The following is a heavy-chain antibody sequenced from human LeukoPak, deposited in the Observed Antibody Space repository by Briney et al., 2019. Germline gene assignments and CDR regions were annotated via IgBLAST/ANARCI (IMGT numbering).Heavy chain of an antibody. CDR1: GFTFSSYG. CDR3: AKDKSRGRVVTAPGAY. D-gene: IGHD2-21*02. J-gene: IGHJ4*02. Sequence: GRSLRLSCAASGFTFSSYGMHWVRQAPGKGLEGVADISYDGSNKYYADSVKGRFTISRDNSKNTLYLQMNSLRAEDTAVYYCAKDKSRGRVVTAPGAYWGQGTLVTVSS. V-gene: IGHV3-30*18. CDR2: ISYDGSNK.